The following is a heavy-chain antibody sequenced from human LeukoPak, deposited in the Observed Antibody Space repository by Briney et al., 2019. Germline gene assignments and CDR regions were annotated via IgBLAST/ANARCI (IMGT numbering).Heavy chain of an antibody. Sequence: PGGSLRLSCAASGFTFRSYSMNWVRQAPGKGLEWVSSISSNSSYIYYADSVKGRLTISRDNAKNSLYLQMNSLRAEDTAVYYCARDGPNDYWGQGTLVTVSS. D-gene: IGHD3/OR15-3a*01. V-gene: IGHV3-21*01. CDR2: ISSNSSYI. CDR1: GFTFRSYS. J-gene: IGHJ4*02. CDR3: ARDGPNDY.